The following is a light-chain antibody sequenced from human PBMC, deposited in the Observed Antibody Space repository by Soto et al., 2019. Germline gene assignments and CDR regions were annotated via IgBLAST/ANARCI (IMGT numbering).Light chain of an antibody. CDR1: QKISSSY. CDR3: QQYGGTPPIT. J-gene: IGKJ5*01. Sequence: EIVLTQSPGTLSLSPWEIATLSCGASQKISSSYLAWYQQKPGQAPRFLIYGASSRATGIPDMFSGSGSGTDFTLNISRLEPEDFAVYYCQQYGGTPPITFGQGTRLEIK. V-gene: IGKV3-20*01. CDR2: GAS.